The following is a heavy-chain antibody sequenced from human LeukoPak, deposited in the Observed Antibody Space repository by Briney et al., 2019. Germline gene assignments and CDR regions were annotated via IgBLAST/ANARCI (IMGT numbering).Heavy chain of an antibody. CDR3: AREADGFDI. V-gene: IGHV3-23*01. Sequence: GGSLRLSCAVSGITLSNYGMSWVRQAPGKGLEWVAGISDSGANTKYADSVKGRFTISRDTAKTTLDLQMNSLTTEDTALYYCAREADGFDIWGQGTMVTVSS. CDR1: GITLSNYG. J-gene: IGHJ3*02. CDR2: ISDSGANT.